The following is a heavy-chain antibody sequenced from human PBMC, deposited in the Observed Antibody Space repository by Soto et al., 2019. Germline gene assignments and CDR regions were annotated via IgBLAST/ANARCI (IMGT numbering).Heavy chain of an antibody. Sequence: QVQLVQSGAEVKKPGSSVKVSCKTYGGSFSDYAINWVRQAPGQGLEWMGGIIPMNGIANYAPKFQGRVTITADESTRTAYMEVSSLRSEDTALFYCARGYRHGYFYALDVWGQGTTVTVSS. J-gene: IGHJ6*02. CDR3: ARGYRHGYFYALDV. CDR2: IIPMNGIA. V-gene: IGHV1-69*01. D-gene: IGHD5-18*01. CDR1: GGSFSDYA.